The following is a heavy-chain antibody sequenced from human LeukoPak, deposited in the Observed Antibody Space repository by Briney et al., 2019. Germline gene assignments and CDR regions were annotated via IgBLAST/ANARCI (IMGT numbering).Heavy chain of an antibody. J-gene: IGHJ4*02. CDR1: GGSISSYY. V-gene: IGHV4-59*01. Sequence: SETLSLTCTVSGGSISSYYWSWIRQPPGKGLEWIGYIYYSGSTNYNPSLKSRVTISVDTSKNQFSLKLSSVTAADTAVYYCARAGNYCSGGSCYSYYWGQGTLVTVSS. CDR3: ARAGNYCSGGSCYSYY. D-gene: IGHD2-15*01. CDR2: IYYSGST.